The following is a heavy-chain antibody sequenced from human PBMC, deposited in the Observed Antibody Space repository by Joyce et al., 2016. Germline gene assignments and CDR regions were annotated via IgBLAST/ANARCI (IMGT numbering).Heavy chain of an antibody. Sequence: QVHLVQSGAEVKKPGASVRLSCRASGYTFYNHAIHWVRQAPGQSLEWVGWINGGNGKTKYSQKLQGRVTITRDTSASTAYLELSSLISKDSAVYFCARDRQLVYDYWGPGTLVTISS. CDR3: ARDRQLVYDY. J-gene: IGHJ4*02. CDR2: INGGNGKT. V-gene: IGHV1-3*01. D-gene: IGHD6-6*01. CDR1: GYTFYNHA.